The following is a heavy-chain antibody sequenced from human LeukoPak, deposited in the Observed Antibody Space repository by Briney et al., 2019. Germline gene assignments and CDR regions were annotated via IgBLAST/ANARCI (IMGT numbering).Heavy chain of an antibody. J-gene: IGHJ4*02. D-gene: IGHD6-19*01. Sequence: GGSLRLSCAASGFTFSSSGMHWVRQAPGKGLEWVAYIWYDGSDEDYADSVKGRFTISRDNSKNTLYLQMNSLRAEDTAVYYCARYTTGHGFDFWGQGTLVTVSS. CDR3: ARYTTGHGFDF. CDR2: IWYDGSDE. V-gene: IGHV3-33*08. CDR1: GFTFSSSG.